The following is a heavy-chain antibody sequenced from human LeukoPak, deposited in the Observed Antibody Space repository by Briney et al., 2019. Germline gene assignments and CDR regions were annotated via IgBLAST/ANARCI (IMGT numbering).Heavy chain of an antibody. D-gene: IGHD5-18*01. CDR1: GASISIGSYH. J-gene: IGHJ6*03. CDR3: ARDVDGYGHMDV. Sequence: PSQTLSLTCTVSGASISIGSYHWSWIRQPAGKGLEWIGRVFTGGGTYFNPSLKSRVTLSIDTSKNQFSLRLTSVTAADTAVYYCARDVDGYGHMDVWAKGPRSPSP. V-gene: IGHV4-61*02. CDR2: VFTGGGT.